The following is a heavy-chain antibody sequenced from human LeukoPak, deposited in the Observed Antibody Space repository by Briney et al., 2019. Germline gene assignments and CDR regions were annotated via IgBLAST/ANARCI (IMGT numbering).Heavy chain of an antibody. CDR3: TRGKGDQGWY. CDR1: GFTFGDYA. D-gene: IGHD2-15*01. CDR2: IRSKAYGGTT. Sequence: GGSLRLSCTASGFTFGDYAMSWFRQAPGKGLEWVGFIRSKAYGGTTEYAASVKGRFSILRDDSKSIAYLQMNSLKTEDTAVYYCTRGKGDQGWYWGQGTLVTVSS. V-gene: IGHV3-49*03. J-gene: IGHJ4*02.